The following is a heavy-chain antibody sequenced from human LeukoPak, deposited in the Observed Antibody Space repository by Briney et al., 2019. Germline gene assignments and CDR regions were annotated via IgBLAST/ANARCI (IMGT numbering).Heavy chain of an antibody. J-gene: IGHJ4*02. D-gene: IGHD3-3*01. CDR3: ARGPFLSGSPSTVYFDY. Sequence: GGSLRLSCAASGFTFSSYSMNWVRQAPGKGLEWVSSISSSSSYIYYADSVKGRFTISRGNAKNSLYLQMNSLRAEDTAVYYCARGPFLSGSPSTVYFDYWGQGTLVTVSS. CDR2: ISSSSSYI. CDR1: GFTFSSYS. V-gene: IGHV3-21*01.